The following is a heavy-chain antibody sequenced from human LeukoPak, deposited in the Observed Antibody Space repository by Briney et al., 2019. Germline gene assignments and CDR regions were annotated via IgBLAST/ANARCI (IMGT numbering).Heavy chain of an antibody. D-gene: IGHD5-18*01. J-gene: IGHJ4*02. CDR1: GYTFTGYY. V-gene: IGHV1-2*06. CDR2: INPNSGGT. Sequence: GASVKVSCKTSGYTFTGYYIHWVRQAPGQGLEWMGRINPNSGGTNYAQKFQGRVTMTRDTSITTAYMELSRLRSDDTAVYYCARADSNNWHAKYYFDYWGQGALVTVSS. CDR3: ARADSNNWHAKYYFDY.